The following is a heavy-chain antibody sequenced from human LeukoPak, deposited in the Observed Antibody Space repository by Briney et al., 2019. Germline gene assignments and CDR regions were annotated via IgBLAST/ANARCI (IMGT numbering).Heavy chain of an antibody. D-gene: IGHD3-22*01. J-gene: IGHJ4*02. Sequence: ASVKVSCKASGSTFTSYDISWVRQATGQGLEWMGWMNPNKGNTGYAQTFQGRVTMTRNTSISTAYMELSSLRSEDTAVYYCERSYEYYDTRGYYHEGGSWGQGTLVTVSS. CDR1: GSTFTSYD. V-gene: IGHV1-8*01. CDR2: MNPNKGNT. CDR3: ERSYEYYDTRGYYHEGGS.